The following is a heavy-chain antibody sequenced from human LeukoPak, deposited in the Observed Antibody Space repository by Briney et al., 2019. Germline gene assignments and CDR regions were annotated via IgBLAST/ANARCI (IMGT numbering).Heavy chain of an antibody. CDR1: GFGFSDYW. CDR2: IKQDGSEE. V-gene: IGHV3-7*01. Sequence: GGSLRLSCAVSGFGFSDYWMSWVRQAPGKGLEWVANIKQDGSEEYYVDSVKGRFTISRDNAKNSLYLHMDSLRAEDTAVYYCARDKIMGPSKFGYWGQGTLVTVSS. CDR3: ARDKIMGPSKFGY. J-gene: IGHJ4*02. D-gene: IGHD1-26*01.